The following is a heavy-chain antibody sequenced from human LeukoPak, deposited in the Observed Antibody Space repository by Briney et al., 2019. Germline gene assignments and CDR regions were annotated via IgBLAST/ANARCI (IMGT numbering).Heavy chain of an antibody. J-gene: IGHJ4*02. CDR1: GFTFSSYW. D-gene: IGHD3-3*01. Sequence: PGGSLRLSCAASGFTFSSYWMYWVGQAPGKGLVWVSRINSDGSSTSYADSVKGRFTISRDNAKNTLYLQMNSLRAEDTAVYYCASPSKSGAGNFDYWGQGTLVTVSS. CDR3: ASPSKSGAGNFDY. V-gene: IGHV3-74*01. CDR2: INSDGSST.